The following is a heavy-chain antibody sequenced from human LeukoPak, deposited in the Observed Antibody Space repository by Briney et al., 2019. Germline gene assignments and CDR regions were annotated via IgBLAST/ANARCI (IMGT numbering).Heavy chain of an antibody. V-gene: IGHV1-2*02. CDR1: GYTFTRYY. J-gene: IGHJ3*02. CDR2: INPSSGGT. Sequence: ASVKVSCKASGYTFTRYYMHWVRQAPGQGLEWMGWINPSSGGTNYAQKFQGRVTMTRDTSISTAYMELSRLRSDDTAVYYCASYGYTDAFDIWGQGTMVTVSS. D-gene: IGHD3-16*02. CDR3: ASYGYTDAFDI.